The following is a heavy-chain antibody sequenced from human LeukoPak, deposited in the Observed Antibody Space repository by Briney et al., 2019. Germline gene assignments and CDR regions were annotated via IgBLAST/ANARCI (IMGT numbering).Heavy chain of an antibody. V-gene: IGHV4-38-2*02. Sequence: PSETLSLTCTVSGYSISSAYYWGWIRQPPGKGLEWIGSIYHSGSTYYNPSLKSRVTISVDTSKNQFSLKLSSVTAADTAVYYCAVRVGAPLSGPFDYWGQGTLVTVSS. CDR3: AVRVGAPLSGPFDY. D-gene: IGHD1-26*01. CDR1: GYSISSAYY. J-gene: IGHJ4*02. CDR2: IYHSGST.